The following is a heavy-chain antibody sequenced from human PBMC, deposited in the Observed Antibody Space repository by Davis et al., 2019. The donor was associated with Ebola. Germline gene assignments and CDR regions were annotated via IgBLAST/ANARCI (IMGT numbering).Heavy chain of an antibody. CDR1: GYTFTSYY. Sequence: ASVKVSCKASGYTFTSYYMHWVRQAPGQGLEWMGIINPSGGSTSYAQKFQGRVTITADKSTSTAYMELSSLRSEDTAVYYCAREYGGYWGQGTLVTVSS. J-gene: IGHJ4*02. D-gene: IGHD3-10*01. CDR2: INPSGGST. CDR3: AREYGGY. V-gene: IGHV1-46*01.